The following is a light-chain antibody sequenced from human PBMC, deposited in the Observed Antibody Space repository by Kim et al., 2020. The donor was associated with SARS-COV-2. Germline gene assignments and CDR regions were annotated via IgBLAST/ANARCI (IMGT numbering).Light chain of an antibody. Sequence: ASVGDRVTITCRASQDIRNNLGWYQQNPGRAPKRLIYGAASLQSGVPSRFSGSGSGTEFTLTISSVQPEDFATYFCLQHSTYPITFGQGTRLEIK. CDR1: QDIRNN. CDR3: LQHSTYPIT. V-gene: IGKV1-17*01. J-gene: IGKJ5*01. CDR2: GAA.